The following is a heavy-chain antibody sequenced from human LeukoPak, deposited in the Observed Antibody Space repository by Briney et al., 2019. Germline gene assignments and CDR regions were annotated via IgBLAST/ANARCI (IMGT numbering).Heavy chain of an antibody. J-gene: IGHJ4*02. CDR2: INHSGST. CDR1: GGSFSGYY. D-gene: IGHD3-3*01. V-gene: IGHV4-34*01. Sequence: SETLSLTCAVYGGSFSGYYWSWIRQPPGKGLEWIGEINHSGSTNYSPSLKSRVTISVDTSKNQFSLKLSSVTAADTAVYYCARNSRNIGIFGVVIGIDYWGQGTLVTVSS. CDR3: ARNSRNIGIFGVVIGIDY.